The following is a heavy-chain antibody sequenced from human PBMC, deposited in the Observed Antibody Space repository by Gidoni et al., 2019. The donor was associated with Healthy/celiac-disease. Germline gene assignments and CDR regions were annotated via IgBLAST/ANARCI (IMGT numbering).Heavy chain of an antibody. CDR1: GFTFSSYA. Sequence: EVQLLESGGGLVQPGGSLRLSCAASGFTFSSYAMSWVRQAPGKGLEWVSAISGSGGSTYYADSVKGRFTISRDNSKNTLYLQMNSLRAEDTAVYYCAKDRLCSGGSCYSSRVTGMDYWGQGTLVTVSS. J-gene: IGHJ4*02. CDR3: AKDRLCSGGSCYSSRVTGMDY. V-gene: IGHV3-23*01. D-gene: IGHD2-15*01. CDR2: ISGSGGST.